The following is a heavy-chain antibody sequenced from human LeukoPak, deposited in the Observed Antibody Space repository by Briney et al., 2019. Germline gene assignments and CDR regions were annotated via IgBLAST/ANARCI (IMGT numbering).Heavy chain of an antibody. CDR1: GGTFSSYA. CDR2: IIPIFGTA. V-gene: IGHV1-69*06. Sequence: SVKVSCKASGGTFSSYAISWVRQAAGQGLEWMGGIIPIFGTANYAQKFQGRVTITADKSTSTAYMELSSLRSEDTAVYYCARAVTMVRGADPAYYYYYMDVWGKGTTLTVSS. J-gene: IGHJ6*03. D-gene: IGHD3-10*01. CDR3: ARAVTMVRGADPAYYYYYMDV.